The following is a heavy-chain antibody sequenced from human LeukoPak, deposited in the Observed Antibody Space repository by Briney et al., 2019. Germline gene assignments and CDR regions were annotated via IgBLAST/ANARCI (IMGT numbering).Heavy chain of an antibody. J-gene: IGHJ4*02. Sequence: AGGSLRLSCTASGFTFGDYAMSWFRQAPGKGLEWVGFIRSKAYGGTTEYAASVKGRFTISRDDSKSIAYLQMNSLKTEDTAVYYCTTERGIVLMVYALLLHWGQGTLVTVSS. CDR3: TTERGIVLMVYALLLH. CDR2: IRSKAYGGTT. V-gene: IGHV3-49*03. D-gene: IGHD2-8*01. CDR1: GFTFGDYA.